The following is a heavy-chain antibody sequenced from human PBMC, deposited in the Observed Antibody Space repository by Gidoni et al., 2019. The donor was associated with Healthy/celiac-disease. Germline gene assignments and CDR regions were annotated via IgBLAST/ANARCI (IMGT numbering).Heavy chain of an antibody. CDR2: ISGSGGST. Sequence: EVQLLESGGGLVQPGGSLRLSCAASGFTFSSYDMSGVRQAPGKGLEWVSAISGSGGSTYYADSVKGRFTISRDNSKNTLYLQMNSLSAEDTAVYYCAKAGSYCSGGSCYSASLDYYYYMDVWGKGTTVTVSS. CDR1: GFTFSSYD. J-gene: IGHJ6*03. CDR3: AKAGSYCSGGSCYSASLDYYYYMDV. V-gene: IGHV3-23*01. D-gene: IGHD2-15*01.